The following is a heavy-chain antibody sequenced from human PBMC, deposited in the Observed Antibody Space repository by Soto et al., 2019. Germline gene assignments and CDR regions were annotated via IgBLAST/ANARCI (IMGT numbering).Heavy chain of an antibody. CDR1: GYTFSNYG. CDR3: ARVKASGWLNWYDP. CDR2: ISAYNGVT. V-gene: IGHV1-18*01. D-gene: IGHD6-19*01. Sequence: ASVKVSCKTSGYTFSNYGIAWVRQAPGQGLEWMGWISAYNGVTNYAQNFQGGVTMTTDTSTSTAYMELRSLRSDDTAVYYCARVKASGWLNWYDPWGQGTLDTVSS. J-gene: IGHJ5*02.